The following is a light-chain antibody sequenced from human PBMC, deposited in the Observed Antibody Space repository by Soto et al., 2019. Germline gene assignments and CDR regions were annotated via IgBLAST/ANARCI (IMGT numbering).Light chain of an antibody. CDR2: GAS. V-gene: IGKV3-20*01. CDR1: QSISSY. J-gene: IGKJ1*01. Sequence: EVVWTQSPATLSLPLGERATLSCRASQSISSYLAWYQQKPGQAPRLLIFGASSRATGIPYRFSGSGSGTDFTLTICRLEPEDFTLYYCPLSASPPRPFGQVTKPDIK. CDR3: PLSASPPRP.